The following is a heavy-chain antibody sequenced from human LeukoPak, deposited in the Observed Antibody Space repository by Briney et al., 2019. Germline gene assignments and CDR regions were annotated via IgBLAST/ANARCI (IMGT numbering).Heavy chain of an antibody. J-gene: IGHJ4*02. CDR1: GGSISSHY. D-gene: IGHD3-3*01. CDR2: IYYSGST. V-gene: IGHV4-59*11. Sequence: PSETLSLTCTVSGGSISSHYWSWIRQPPGKGLEWIGYIYYSGSTNYNPSLKSRVTISVDTSKNQFSLKLSSVTAADTAVYYCARSRDFWSGCYFDYWGQGTLVTVSS. CDR3: ARSRDFWSGCYFDY.